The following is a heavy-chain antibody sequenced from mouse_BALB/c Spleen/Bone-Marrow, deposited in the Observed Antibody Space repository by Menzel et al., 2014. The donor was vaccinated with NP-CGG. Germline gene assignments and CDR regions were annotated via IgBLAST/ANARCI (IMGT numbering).Heavy chain of an antibody. CDR1: GYTFTSYW. V-gene: IGHV1S81*02. CDR3: ARGLYGAMDY. J-gene: IGHJ4*01. Sequence: QVQLQQSGAELVKPGVSVKLSCKASGYTFTSYWMYWVIQRPGQGLEWIGEINPRSGRTNYNEKFKSRATLTVDKSSSTAYMQLSSLTSEDSAVYYCARGLYGAMDYWGQGTSVTVSS. D-gene: IGHD1-1*01. CDR2: INPRSGRT.